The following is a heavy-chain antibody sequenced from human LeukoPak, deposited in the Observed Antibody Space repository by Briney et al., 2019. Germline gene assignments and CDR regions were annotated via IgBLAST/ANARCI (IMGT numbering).Heavy chain of an antibody. D-gene: IGHD6-19*01. CDR2: ISSSGSTI. CDR3: ARSPLVSGWYAYYYGMDV. Sequence: GGSLRLSCTVSGFTFSGYEMNWVRQAPGKGLEWVSYISSSGSTIYYADSVKGRFTISRDNAKNSLYLQMNSLRAEDTAVYYCARSPLVSGWYAYYYGMDVWGQGTTVTVSS. V-gene: IGHV3-48*03. CDR1: GFTFSGYE. J-gene: IGHJ6*02.